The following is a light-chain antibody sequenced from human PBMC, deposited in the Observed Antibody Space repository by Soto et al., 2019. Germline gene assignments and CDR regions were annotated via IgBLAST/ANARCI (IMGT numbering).Light chain of an antibody. CDR2: DAS. CDR3: QQYNDWPPLT. CDR1: QSIRTN. V-gene: IGKV3-15*01. Sequence: EIVMTQSPATVSVSPGERATLSCRASQSIRTNVAWYQQKPGQALRLLIYDASTRATGLSSRFSASGSGTYFTLTISGLHSEDVATYYCQQYNDWPPLTFGGGTRLEI. J-gene: IGKJ4*01.